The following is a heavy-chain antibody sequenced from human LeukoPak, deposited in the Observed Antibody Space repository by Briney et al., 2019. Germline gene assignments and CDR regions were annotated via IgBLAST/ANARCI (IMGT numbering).Heavy chain of an antibody. D-gene: IGHD3-22*01. Sequence: ASVKVSCKASGYTFTGYYMHWVRQAPGQGLEWMGRINPNSGGTNYAQKFQGRVTMTRDTSISTAYMELSRLRSDDTAVYYCARDVSHYDSRGYLIDFIDHWGQGTLVTVSS. CDR1: GYTFTGYY. CDR3: ARDVSHYDSRGYLIDFIDH. J-gene: IGHJ4*02. V-gene: IGHV1-2*06. CDR2: INPNSGGT.